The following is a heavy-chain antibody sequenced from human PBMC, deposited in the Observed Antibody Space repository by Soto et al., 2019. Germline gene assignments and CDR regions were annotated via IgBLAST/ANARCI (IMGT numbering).Heavy chain of an antibody. CDR2: ISGSGSST. V-gene: IGHV3-23*01. J-gene: IGHJ4*02. CDR1: GFTFSSYA. D-gene: IGHD2-2*01. CDR3: AKGDRNQPAVVDY. Sequence: EVQLLESGGGRIQPGGSLRLSCAASGFTFSSYAMNWVRQVPGKGLQWVSGISGSGSSTYYSDSVRGRFTITRDNSRNTLYLQMSSLRVDDTALYYCAKGDRNQPAVVDYWGQGTLVTVSS.